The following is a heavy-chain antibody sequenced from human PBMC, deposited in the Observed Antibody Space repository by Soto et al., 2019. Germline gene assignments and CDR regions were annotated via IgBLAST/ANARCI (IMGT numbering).Heavy chain of an antibody. CDR1: GFTFSSYA. J-gene: IGHJ4*02. CDR3: AKDPHDYGDYVPFDY. V-gene: IGHV3-23*01. Sequence: GGSLSLSCAASGFTFSSYAMSWVRQAPGKGLEWVSAISGSGGSTYYADSVKGRFTISRDNSKNTLYLQMNSLRAEDTAVYYCAKDPHDYGDYVPFDYWGQGTLVTVSS. CDR2: ISGSGGST. D-gene: IGHD4-17*01.